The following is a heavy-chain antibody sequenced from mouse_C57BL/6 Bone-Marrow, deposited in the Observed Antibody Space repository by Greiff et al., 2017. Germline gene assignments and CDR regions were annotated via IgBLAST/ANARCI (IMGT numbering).Heavy chain of an antibody. J-gene: IGHJ3*01. D-gene: IGHD2-4*01. Sequence: VQLQQSGTVLARPGASVKMSCKTSGYTFTSYWMHWVKQRPGQGLEWIGAIYPGNSDTSYNQKFKGKAKLTAVTSASTAYMALSSLTNEDSAVYYCTRFPLYYDYDWFAYWGQGTLVTVSA. V-gene: IGHV1-5*01. CDR3: TRFPLYYDYDWFAY. CDR1: GYTFTSYW. CDR2: IYPGNSDT.